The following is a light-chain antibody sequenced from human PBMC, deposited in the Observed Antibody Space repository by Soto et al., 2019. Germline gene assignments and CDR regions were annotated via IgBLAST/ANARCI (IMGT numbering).Light chain of an antibody. J-gene: IGKJ1*01. CDR1: QTVSDN. CDR2: GAS. V-gene: IGKV3-15*01. Sequence: EVVMTQSPATLSVSRWEIAALSCSASQTVSDNLAWYQQKPGQAPRLLIYGASTRATGIPARFSGSGSGTEFTLTISSLQSEDFAVYYCQQYKNWPPWTFGQGTKVDIK. CDR3: QQYKNWPPWT.